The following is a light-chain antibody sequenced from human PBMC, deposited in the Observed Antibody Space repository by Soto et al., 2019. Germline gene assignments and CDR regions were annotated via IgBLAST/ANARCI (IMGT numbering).Light chain of an antibody. Sequence: DIQMTQSPSSLSASVGDRVTITCRASQGIRNDLGWYQQKPGKAPKRLIYDASSLQSGVPSRFSGSGSGTEFTLTISSLQPEDFAVYYCQQYGSSPMYTFGQGTKVDIK. J-gene: IGKJ2*01. CDR2: DAS. CDR1: QGIRND. CDR3: QQYGSSPMYT. V-gene: IGKV1-17*01.